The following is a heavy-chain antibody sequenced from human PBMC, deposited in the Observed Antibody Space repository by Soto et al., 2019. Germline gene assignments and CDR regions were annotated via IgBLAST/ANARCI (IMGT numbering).Heavy chain of an antibody. D-gene: IGHD3-10*01. CDR2: VYYNENT. J-gene: IGHJ5*02. V-gene: IGHV4-39*01. Sequence: SETLSLTCSVSGGSISSFTYYWGWIRQPPGKGLEWIGTVYYNENTYYNPSLKSRVTITVDTAKNQFSLNLRSVTAADTAMYFSARRERYYGSPGWFDPWGPGTLVTVS. CDR1: GGSISSFTYY. CDR3: ARRERYYGSPGWFDP.